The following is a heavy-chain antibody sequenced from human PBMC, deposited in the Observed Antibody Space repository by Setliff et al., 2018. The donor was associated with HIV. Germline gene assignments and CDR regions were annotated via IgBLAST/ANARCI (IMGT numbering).Heavy chain of an antibody. CDR3: VKDRTYMAFDI. CDR1: GFTFSSYT. Sequence: PSETLSLTCTVSGFTFSSYTMSWVRQAPGKGLEWVSGIYDSGDRTYYADSVKGRFTISRDNSKNTLYLQMNSLRAADTAVYYCVKDRTYMAFDIWGQGTMVTVSS. J-gene: IGHJ3*02. V-gene: IGHV3-23*01. CDR2: IYDSGDRT. D-gene: IGHD1-20*01.